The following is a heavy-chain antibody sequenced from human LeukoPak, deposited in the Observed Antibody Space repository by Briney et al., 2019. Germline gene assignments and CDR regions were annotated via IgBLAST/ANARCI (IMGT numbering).Heavy chain of an antibody. J-gene: IGHJ6*03. CDR2: TYYRSKWYN. CDR3: ARVIHSSELGGYYYYYMDV. Sequence: SQTLSLTCAISGDSVSSNSAAWNWIRQSPSRGLEWLGRTYYRSKWYNDYAVSVKSRITINPDTSKNQFSLQLNSVTPEDTAVYYCARVIHSSELGGYYYYYMDVWGKGTTVTISS. CDR1: GDSVSSNSAA. V-gene: IGHV6-1*01. D-gene: IGHD3-22*01.